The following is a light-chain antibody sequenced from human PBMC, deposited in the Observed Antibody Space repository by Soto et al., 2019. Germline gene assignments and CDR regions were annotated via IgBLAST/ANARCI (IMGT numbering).Light chain of an antibody. CDR3: QKYNSAPRT. V-gene: IGKV1-27*01. CDR2: AAS. CDR1: QGISNY. J-gene: IGKJ1*01. Sequence: DIPMTQSPSSLSASVGDRVTITCRASQGISNYLAWYQQKPGKVPKLLIYAASTLQSGVPSRFSGSGSGTDFTLNISSLQPEDVATYYCQKYNSAPRTFGQATKVEIK.